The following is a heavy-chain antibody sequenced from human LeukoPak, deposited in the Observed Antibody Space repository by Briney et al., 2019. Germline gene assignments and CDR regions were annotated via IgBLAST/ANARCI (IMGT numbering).Heavy chain of an antibody. D-gene: IGHD3-10*01. CDR1: GNSFGDYY. J-gene: IGHJ4*02. CDR3: ARDRVLLWFGELSPQYYFDY. Sequence: SETLPLTCTVSGNSFGDYYWSWIRQPAGKGLEWIGRIYTSGSTTYNPSLKSRVTISVDTSKNQFSLKLSSVTAADTAVYYCARDRVLLWFGELSPQYYFDYWGQGILVTVSS. CDR2: IYTSGST. V-gene: IGHV4-4*07.